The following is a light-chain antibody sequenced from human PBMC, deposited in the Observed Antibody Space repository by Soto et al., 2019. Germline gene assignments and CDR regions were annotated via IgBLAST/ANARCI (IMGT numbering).Light chain of an antibody. Sequence: EIVLTQSPGTLSLSPGERATLSCRASQSVSSNFLAWYQQKPGQAPRLFIYDAANRATGIPDRFNGSGSGTDFTLTISRLEPEDFAVYYCQQYDNSPLTFGGGTKVDI. J-gene: IGKJ4*01. CDR1: QSVSSNF. V-gene: IGKV3-20*01. CDR3: QQYDNSPLT. CDR2: DAA.